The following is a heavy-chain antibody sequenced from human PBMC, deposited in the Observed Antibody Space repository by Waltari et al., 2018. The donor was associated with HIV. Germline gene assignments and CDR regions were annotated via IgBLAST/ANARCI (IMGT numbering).Heavy chain of an antibody. J-gene: IGHJ4*02. V-gene: IGHV3-30*03. CDR3: AGGMATTSEAH. D-gene: IGHD3-16*01. CDR2: ISDDGNYK. Sequence: QVHLVESGGGVVQSGRSLRLSCAASGFTLSSYGMHWVRQAPGKGLGWVAVISDDGNYKIYADSVKGRFTISRDDSKNTLYLQMDSLRAEDTAVYYCAGGMATTSEAHWGQGTLVTVSS. CDR1: GFTLSSYG.